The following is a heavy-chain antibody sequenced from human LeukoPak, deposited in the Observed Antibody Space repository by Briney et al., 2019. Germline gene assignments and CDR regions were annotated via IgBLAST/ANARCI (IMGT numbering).Heavy chain of an antibody. V-gene: IGHV1-69*05. CDR1: GGTFSSYA. J-gene: IGHJ4*02. CDR2: IIPIFGTA. D-gene: IGHD1-26*01. Sequence: ASVKVSCKASGGTFSSYAISWVRQAPGQGLEWMGGIIPIFGTANYAQKFQGRVTMTTDTSTSTAYMELRSLRSDDTAVYYCARDFSGHDYFDYWGQGTLVTVSS. CDR3: ARDFSGHDYFDY.